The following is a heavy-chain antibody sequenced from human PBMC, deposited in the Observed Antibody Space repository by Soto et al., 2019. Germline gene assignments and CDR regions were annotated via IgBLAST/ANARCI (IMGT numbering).Heavy chain of an antibody. D-gene: IGHD5-18*01. CDR1: GFTFSSYA. CDR2: IRGSGGST. J-gene: IGHJ4*02. Sequence: PGGSLRLSCAASGFTFSSYAMCWVRQAPGKGLEWVSAIRGSGGSTDYVDSVKGRFTISRDNSKNMRYLQMNSLRPEDTAAYYFAKLQAYTYGPGSYFDYWGQGTLVTVSS. CDR3: AKLQAYTYGPGSYFDY. V-gene: IGHV3-23*01.